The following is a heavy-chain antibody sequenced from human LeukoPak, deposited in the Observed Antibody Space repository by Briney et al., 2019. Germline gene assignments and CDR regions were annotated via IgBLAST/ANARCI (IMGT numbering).Heavy chain of an antibody. CDR1: GYTFTSYG. V-gene: IGHV1-18*04. J-gene: IGHJ4*02. Sequence: ASVKVSCKASGYTFTSYGISWVRQAPGQGIEWMGWISLYNDNTNYAENLQDRVTMTTDTSTTTAYMELRSLRSDDTAVYYCARGRAMASEIDYWGQGTLVTVSS. CDR3: ARGRAMASEIDY. D-gene: IGHD5-18*01. CDR2: ISLYNDNT.